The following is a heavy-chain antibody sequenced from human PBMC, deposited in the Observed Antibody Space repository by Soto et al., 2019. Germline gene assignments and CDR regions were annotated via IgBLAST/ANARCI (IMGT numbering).Heavy chain of an antibody. CDR3: ARDRRGYYDSMDHPPPYYFQH. Sequence: GGSLRLSCAASGFTFSSYGMHWVRQAPGKGLEWVAVIWYDGSNKYYADSVKGRFTISRDNSKNTLYLQMNSLRAEDTAVYYCARDRRGYYDSMDHPPPYYFQHWGQGTLVTVSS. D-gene: IGHD3-22*01. CDR1: GFTFSSYG. V-gene: IGHV3-33*01. CDR2: IWYDGSNK. J-gene: IGHJ1*01.